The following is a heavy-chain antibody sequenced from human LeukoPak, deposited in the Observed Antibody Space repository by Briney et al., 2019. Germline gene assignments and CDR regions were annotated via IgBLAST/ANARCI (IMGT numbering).Heavy chain of an antibody. CDR1: GFTFSSYE. J-gene: IGHJ4*02. CDR3: ARVESYSSSSAPPF. Sequence: GGSLRLSCAASGFTFSSYEMNWVRQAPGKGLEWVSYISSSGSTIYYADSVKGRFTISRDNAKNSLYLYMNSLRAEDTAVYYCARVESYSSSSAPPFWGQGTLVTVSS. D-gene: IGHD6-6*01. V-gene: IGHV3-48*03. CDR2: ISSSGSTI.